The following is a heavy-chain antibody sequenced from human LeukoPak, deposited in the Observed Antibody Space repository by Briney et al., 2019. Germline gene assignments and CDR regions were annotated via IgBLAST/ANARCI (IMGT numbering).Heavy chain of an antibody. CDR2: ISSSSSYI. CDR1: GFTFSSYS. CDR3: ARDGMRGEMATSLDY. Sequence: GGSLRLSCAASGFTFSSYSMNWVRQAPGKGPEWVSSISSSSSYIYYADSVKGRFTISRDNAKNSLYLQMNSLRAEDTAVYYCARDGMRGEMATSLDYWGQGTLVTVSS. D-gene: IGHD5-24*01. V-gene: IGHV3-21*01. J-gene: IGHJ4*02.